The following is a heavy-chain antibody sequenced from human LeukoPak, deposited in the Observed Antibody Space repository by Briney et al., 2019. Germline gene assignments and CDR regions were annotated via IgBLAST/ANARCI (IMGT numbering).Heavy chain of an antibody. CDR3: AREMGRWRDY. V-gene: IGHV3-53*01. D-gene: IGHD4-23*01. CDR2: IYSGGST. J-gene: IGHJ4*02. CDR1: GFTVSSNY. Sequence: PGGSLRLSCAASGFTVSSNYMSWVRQAPGKGLEWVSLIYSGGSTYYADSVKGRFTTSRDNSKSTVYLQMNSLRAEDTAVYYCAREMGRWRDYWGQGALVTVSS.